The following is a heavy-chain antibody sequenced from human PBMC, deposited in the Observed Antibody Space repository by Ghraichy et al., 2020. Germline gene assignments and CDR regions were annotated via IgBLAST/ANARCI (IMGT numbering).Heavy chain of an antibody. V-gene: IGHV1-69*06. CDR2: IIPIFGTA. J-gene: IGHJ6*02. Sequence: SVKVSCKASGGTFSSYAISWVRQAPGQGLEWMGGIIPIFGTANYAQKFQGRVTITADKSTSTAYMELSSLRSEDTAVYYCASGGGLWWLRTTPYYYYYGMDVWGQGTTVTVSS. CDR3: ASGGGLWWLRTTPYYYYYGMDV. CDR1: GGTFSSYA. D-gene: IGHD5-12*01.